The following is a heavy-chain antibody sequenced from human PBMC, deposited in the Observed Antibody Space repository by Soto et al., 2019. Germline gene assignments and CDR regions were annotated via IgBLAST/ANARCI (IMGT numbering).Heavy chain of an antibody. V-gene: IGHV1-2*04. Sequence: ASVKVSCKASGYTFTGYYMHWVRQAPGQGLEWMGWINPNSGGTNYAQKFQGWVTMTRDTSISTAYMELSRLRSDDTAVYYCARDWGSIAARDHYYYGMDVWGQGTTVTVSS. CDR2: INPNSGGT. CDR1: GYTFTGYY. CDR3: ARDWGSIAARDHYYYGMDV. J-gene: IGHJ6*02. D-gene: IGHD6-6*01.